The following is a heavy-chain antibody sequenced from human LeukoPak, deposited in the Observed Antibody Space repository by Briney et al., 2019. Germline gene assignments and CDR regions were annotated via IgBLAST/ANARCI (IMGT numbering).Heavy chain of an antibody. J-gene: IGHJ4*02. D-gene: IGHD2-21*02. CDR2: ISVGGGSSA. Sequence: GGSLRLSCAASGFTFSSYAMTWVRRAPGKGLEWVSSISVGGGSSAHYAASVKGRFTISRDNSKNTLYLQMNSLRAEDMAVYYCAKGGVTARLDYWGQGTLVTVSS. CDR3: AKGGVTARLDY. V-gene: IGHV3-23*01. CDR1: GFTFSSYA.